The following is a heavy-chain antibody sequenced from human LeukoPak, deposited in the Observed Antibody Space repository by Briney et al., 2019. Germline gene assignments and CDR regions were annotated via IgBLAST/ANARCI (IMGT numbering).Heavy chain of an antibody. J-gene: IGHJ4*02. CDR2: ISSSSSYI. CDR1: GFTFSSYS. V-gene: IGHV3-21*04. CDR3: AKDTDYDSSGYTDY. D-gene: IGHD3-22*01. Sequence: PGGSLSLSCAASGFTFSSYSMNWVRQAAGKGLEWVSSISSSSSYIYYADSVKGRFTISRDNAKNSLYLQMNSLRAEDTAVYYCAKDTDYDSSGYTDYWGQGTLVTVSS.